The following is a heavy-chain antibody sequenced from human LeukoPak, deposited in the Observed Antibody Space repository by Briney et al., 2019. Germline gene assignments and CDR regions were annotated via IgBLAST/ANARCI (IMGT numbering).Heavy chain of an antibody. V-gene: IGHV3-23*01. J-gene: IGHJ4*02. D-gene: IGHD3-10*01. CDR3: AKGTYASGSYSFDY. Sequence: GGSLRLSCAASGFTFSSYAMDWVRQAPGKGLEWVSTISGSGGSTYYADSVKGRFTISRDNSNHTLYLQMNSLRAEDTAVYYCAKGTYASGSYSFDYWGQGTLVTVSS. CDR2: ISGSGGST. CDR1: GFTFSSYA.